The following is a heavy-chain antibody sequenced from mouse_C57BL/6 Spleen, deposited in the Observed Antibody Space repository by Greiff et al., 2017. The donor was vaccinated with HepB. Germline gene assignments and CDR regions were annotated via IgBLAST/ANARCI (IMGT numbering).Heavy chain of an antibody. Sequence: VQLVESGAELAKPGASVKLSCKASGYTFTSYWMHWVKQRPGQGLEWIGYINPSSGYTKYNQKFKDKATLTADKSSSTAYMQLSSLTYEDSAVYYCARPPSYGYDRGAWFAYWGQGTLVTVSA. D-gene: IGHD2-2*01. V-gene: IGHV1-7*01. CDR1: GYTFTSYW. CDR2: INPSSGYT. J-gene: IGHJ3*01. CDR3: ARPPSYGYDRGAWFAY.